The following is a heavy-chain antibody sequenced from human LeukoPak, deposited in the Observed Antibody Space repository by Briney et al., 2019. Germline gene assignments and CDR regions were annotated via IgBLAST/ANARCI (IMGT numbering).Heavy chain of an antibody. CDR3: AREAYASGSFRTDYYYMDV. D-gene: IGHD3-10*01. V-gene: IGHV1-2*02. Sequence: ASVKVSCEASGYTFTGYYMHWVRQAPGQGLEWMGWINPNSGGTNYAQKFQGRVTMTRDTSISTAYMELSRLRSDDTAVYYCAREAYASGSFRTDYYYMDVWGKGTTVTISS. CDR2: INPNSGGT. CDR1: GYTFTGYY. J-gene: IGHJ6*03.